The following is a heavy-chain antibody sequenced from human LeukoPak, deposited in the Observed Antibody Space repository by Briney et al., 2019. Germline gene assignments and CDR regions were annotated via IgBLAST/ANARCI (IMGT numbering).Heavy chain of an antibody. V-gene: IGHV4-59*12. J-gene: IGHJ4*02. CDR1: GGSISSYY. Sequence: PSETLSLTCTVSGGSISSYYWSWIRQPPGKGLEWIGYIYYSGSTNYNPSLKSRVTISVDTSKNQFSLKLSSVTAADTAVYYCARRVTMIVVVIRYYFDYWGQGTLVTVSS. CDR2: IYYSGST. D-gene: IGHD3-22*01. CDR3: ARRVTMIVVVIRYYFDY.